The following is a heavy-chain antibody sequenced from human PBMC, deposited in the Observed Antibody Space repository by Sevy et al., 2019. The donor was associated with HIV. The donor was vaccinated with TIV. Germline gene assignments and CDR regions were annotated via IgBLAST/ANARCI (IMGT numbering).Heavy chain of an antibody. Sequence: SETLSLTCSVSGGSISSHYWSWIRQPAGEGLEWIGRIDTSGGTNYNPSLKTRVTMSIDTSKNQFSLRLRSVTAADTAVYYSARYNFQSGHYDYFAYWGPGALVTVSS. D-gene: IGHD3-3*01. V-gene: IGHV4-4*07. CDR3: ARYNFQSGHYDYFAY. CDR1: GGSISSHY. J-gene: IGHJ4*02. CDR2: IDTSGGT.